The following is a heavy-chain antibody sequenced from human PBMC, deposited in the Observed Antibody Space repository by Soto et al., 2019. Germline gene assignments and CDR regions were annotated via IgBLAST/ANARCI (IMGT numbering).Heavy chain of an antibody. CDR3: SRDMNYYLDY. D-gene: IGHD3-16*01. Sequence: GGAQRRLSEAPGFTVSSYLMHWMRQAPGKGLVWVSRINSDGSAPNYADSVKGRFTISRDNAKNTLYLQMNSLRAEDTAVYYCSRDMNYYLDYWCQGTLVTVSS. V-gene: IGHV3-74*01. CDR1: GFTVSSYL. CDR2: INSDGSAP. J-gene: IGHJ4*02.